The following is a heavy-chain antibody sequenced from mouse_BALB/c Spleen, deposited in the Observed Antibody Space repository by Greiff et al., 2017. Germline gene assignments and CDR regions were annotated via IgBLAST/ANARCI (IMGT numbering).Heavy chain of an antibody. CDR2: ISNGGGST. CDR3: ARHSLYDYDAFDY. CDR1: GFTFSSYT. V-gene: IGHV5-12-2*01. Sequence: EVKVVESGGGLVQPGGSLKLSCAASGFTFSSYTMSWVRQTPEKRLEWVAYISNGGGSTYYPDTVKGRFTISRDNAKNTLYLQMSSLKSEDTAMYYCARHSLYDYDAFDYWGQGTTLTVSS. J-gene: IGHJ2*01. D-gene: IGHD2-4*01.